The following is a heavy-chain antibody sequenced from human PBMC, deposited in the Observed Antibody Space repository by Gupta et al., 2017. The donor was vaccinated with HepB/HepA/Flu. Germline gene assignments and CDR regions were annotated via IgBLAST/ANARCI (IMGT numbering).Heavy chain of an antibody. CDR2: LNYNGGVT. CDR1: GVAIDNYG. J-gene: IGHJ4*02. CDR3: TRGGAFDY. Sequence: VRLEESGGREVRPGESLTLSCVAYGVAIDNYGMNWVRQAPGKGLEWIAGLNYNGGVTDYAESVKGRFTIARDNARRSVFLRMDNLRAEDTALYHCTRGGAFDYWGRGTQVAVSS. D-gene: IGHD1-26*01. V-gene: IGHV3-20*01.